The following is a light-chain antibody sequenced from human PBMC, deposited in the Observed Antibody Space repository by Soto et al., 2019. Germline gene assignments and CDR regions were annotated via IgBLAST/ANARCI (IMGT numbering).Light chain of an antibody. CDR1: SSNIGAGYD. CDR2: GNS. V-gene: IGLV1-40*01. Sequence: QSVLTQPPSVSGAPGQRVTISCTGSSSNIGAGYDVHWYQQLPGTAPKLLIYGNSNRPSGVPDRFSGSKSGTSVSQAITGLQAEDEADYYCQSYDSSLSGFYVFGTGTKVTVL. CDR3: QSYDSSLSGFYV. J-gene: IGLJ1*01.